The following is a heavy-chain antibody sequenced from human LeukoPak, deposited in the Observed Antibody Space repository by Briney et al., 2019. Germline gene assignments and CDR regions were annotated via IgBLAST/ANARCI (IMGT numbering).Heavy chain of an antibody. CDR3: ARDLGTSGWYTFDF. J-gene: IGHJ5*01. CDR2: TYYRSKWYD. V-gene: IGHV6-1*01. CDR1: GDSVSSKNGA. D-gene: IGHD6-19*01. Sequence: SQTLSLTCAISGDSVSSKNGAWNWIRQSPSRGLEWLGRTYYRSKWYDEYADSVKGRITISPDTSKNQFSLHVYCVTPEDTAVYYCARDLGTSGWYTFDFWGQGTLVTVSS.